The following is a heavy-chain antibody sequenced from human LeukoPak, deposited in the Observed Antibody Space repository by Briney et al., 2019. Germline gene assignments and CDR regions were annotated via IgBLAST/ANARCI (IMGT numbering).Heavy chain of an antibody. Sequence: SETLSLTCAVSVGSISISNSWSWARQSPGKGLDWNGESYNCGSTNYNPCLKSRVTKSVDKSKNQLSRKLSSVNAADKAVYYCARARAAAVRPYGMDVWGQGTTVTVSS. D-gene: IGHD6-13*01. CDR2: SYNCGST. V-gene: IGHV4-4*02. CDR3: ARARAAAVRPYGMDV. CDR1: VGSISISNS. J-gene: IGHJ6*02.